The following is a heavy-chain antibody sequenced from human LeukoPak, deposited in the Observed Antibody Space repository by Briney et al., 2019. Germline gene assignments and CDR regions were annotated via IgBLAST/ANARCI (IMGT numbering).Heavy chain of an antibody. Sequence: SETLSLTCTVSGYSISSGYYWGWIRQPPGKGLEWIGSIYHSGSTCYNPSLKSRVTISVDTSKNQFSLKLSSVTAADTAVYYCARHRSGWLQSSFDYWGQGTLVTVSS. CDR1: GYSISSGYY. CDR3: ARHRSGWLQSSFDY. CDR2: IYHSGST. J-gene: IGHJ4*02. D-gene: IGHD5-24*01. V-gene: IGHV4-38-2*02.